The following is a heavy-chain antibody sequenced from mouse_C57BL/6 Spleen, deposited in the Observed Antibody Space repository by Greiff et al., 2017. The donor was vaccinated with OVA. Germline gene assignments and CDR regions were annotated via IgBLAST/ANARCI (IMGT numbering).Heavy chain of an antibody. J-gene: IGHJ4*01. CDR2: INPNNGGT. CDR3: ASTTVVDYAMDY. CDR1: GYTFTDYN. Sequence: VQLQQSGPELVKPGASVKMSCKASGYTFTDYNMHWVKQSHGKSLEWIGYINPNNGGTSYNQKFKGKATLTVNKSSSTAYMELRSLTSEDSAVYYCASTTVVDYAMDYWGQGTSVTVSS. D-gene: IGHD1-1*01. V-gene: IGHV1-22*01.